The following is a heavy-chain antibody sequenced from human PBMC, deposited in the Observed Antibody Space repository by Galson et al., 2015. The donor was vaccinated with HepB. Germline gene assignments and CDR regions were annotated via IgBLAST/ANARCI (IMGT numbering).Heavy chain of an antibody. CDR2: IKQDGSEK. CDR1: GFTFSSYW. D-gene: IGHD6-13*01. Sequence: SLRLSCAASGFTFSSYWMSWVRQAPGKGLEWVANIKQDGSEKYYVDSVKGRFTISRDNAKNSLYLQMNSLRAEDTAVYYCARDIAAAGTGYDAFDIWGQGTMVTVSS. CDR3: ARDIAAAGTGYDAFDI. V-gene: IGHV3-7*03. J-gene: IGHJ3*02.